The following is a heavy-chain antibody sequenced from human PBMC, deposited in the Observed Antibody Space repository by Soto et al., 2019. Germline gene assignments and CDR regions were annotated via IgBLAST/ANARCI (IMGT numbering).Heavy chain of an antibody. Sequence: ASETLSLTCTVSGGSISSDDYYWSWIRQAPGRGLEWIGYIHSSGSIYYNPSLKSRATMSIDTAGNQFSLKVSSVTVADTAVYYCARDLDGLHDDTSGPFPLPGWGQGTLVTVSS. V-gene: IGHV4-30-4*01. CDR2: IHSSGSI. CDR1: GGSISSDDYY. CDR3: ARDLDGLHDDTSGPFPLPG. D-gene: IGHD3-22*01. J-gene: IGHJ1*01.